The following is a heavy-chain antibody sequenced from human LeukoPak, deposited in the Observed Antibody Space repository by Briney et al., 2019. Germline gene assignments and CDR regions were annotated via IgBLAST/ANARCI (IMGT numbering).Heavy chain of an antibody. CDR1: GFSISSYE. CDR2: ISSSGSTI. D-gene: IGHD6-13*01. V-gene: IGHV3-48*03. CDR3: ARGGIAAAQRINWFDP. J-gene: IGHJ5*02. Sequence: PGGSRRLSCAASGFSISSYEMSWVRQAPGKGLEWVSHISSSGSTILYADSVKGRFTISRDNAKNSLYLQMNSLRAEDTAVYYCARGGIAAAQRINWFDPWGQGTLVTVSS.